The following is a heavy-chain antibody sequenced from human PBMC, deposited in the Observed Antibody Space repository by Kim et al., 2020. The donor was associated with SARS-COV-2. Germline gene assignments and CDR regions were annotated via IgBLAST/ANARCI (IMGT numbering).Heavy chain of an antibody. V-gene: IGHV3-30-3*01. CDR2: ISYDGINK. CDR3: ARDKIRGQLWLAPDSSGYYYYYYGMDV. D-gene: IGHD3-22*01. Sequence: GGSLRLSCAASGFTFSSYAMHWVRQAPGKGLEWVAVISYDGINKYYADSVKGRFTISRDNSKNTLYLQMNSLRAEDTAVYYCARDKIRGQLWLAPDSSGYYYYYYGMDVWGQGTTVTVSS. J-gene: IGHJ6*02. CDR1: GFTFSSYA.